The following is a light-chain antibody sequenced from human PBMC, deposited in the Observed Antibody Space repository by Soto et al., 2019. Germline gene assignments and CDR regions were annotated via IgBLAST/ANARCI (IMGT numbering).Light chain of an antibody. J-gene: IGKJ3*01. V-gene: IGKV1-39*01. CDR2: AAS. CDR3: QQSYSTPLT. CDR1: QSISPY. Sequence: DIQMTQSPSSLSTSVGDTVTITCRASQSISPYLNWYQQQPGKAPKLLISAASNLRSGVPSRVSGSGSGTDFTLNISSLQPEDFATYYCQQSYSTPLTFGHGTKVDIK.